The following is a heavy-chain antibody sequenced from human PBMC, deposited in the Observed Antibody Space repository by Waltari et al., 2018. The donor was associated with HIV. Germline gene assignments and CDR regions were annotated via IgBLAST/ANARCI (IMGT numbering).Heavy chain of an antibody. V-gene: IGHV4-39*01. CDR2: LFVSGST. J-gene: IGHJ3*02. Sequence: QMQLQESGPGLVKTSETLSLTCTVSGGSIGSSSHFWGWIRQPPGKGLEWIGTLFVSGSTDYNPSLKSRVTISVDTSKNQFSLKMSSVTAADTAVYYCARLQGWELIGSAAFDIWGQGTMVTVSS. D-gene: IGHD1-26*01. CDR3: ARLQGWELIGSAAFDI. CDR1: GGSIGSSSHF.